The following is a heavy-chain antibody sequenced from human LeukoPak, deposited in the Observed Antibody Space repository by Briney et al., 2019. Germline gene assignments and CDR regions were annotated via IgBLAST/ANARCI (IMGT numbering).Heavy chain of an antibody. D-gene: IGHD4-17*01. CDR3: ARGLSVTKSLDY. V-gene: IGHV4-34*01. CDR1: GGSFSGYY. CDR2: INHSGST. J-gene: IGHJ4*02. Sequence: SETLSLTCAVYGGSFSGYYWSWIRQPPGKGLEWIGEINHSGSTYYNPPLKSRVTISVDRSKNQFSLKLSSVTAADTAVYYCARGLSVTKSLDYWGQGTLVTVSS.